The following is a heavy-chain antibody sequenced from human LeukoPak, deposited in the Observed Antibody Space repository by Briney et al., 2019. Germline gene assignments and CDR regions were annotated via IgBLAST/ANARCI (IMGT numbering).Heavy chain of an antibody. CDR3: ATSDDSSGYYVDY. Sequence: SVKVSCKVSGFTFTSSAVQWVRQARGQRLEWIGWIVVGSGNTNYAQKFQGRVTMTEDTSTDTAYMELSSLRSEDTAVYYCATSDDSSGYYVDYWGQGTLVTVSS. D-gene: IGHD3-22*01. CDR2: IVVGSGNT. J-gene: IGHJ4*02. CDR1: GFTFTSSA. V-gene: IGHV1-58*01.